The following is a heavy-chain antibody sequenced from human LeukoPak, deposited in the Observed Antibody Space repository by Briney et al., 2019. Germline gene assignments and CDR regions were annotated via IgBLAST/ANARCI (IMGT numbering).Heavy chain of an antibody. Sequence: SETLSLTCTVSGGSISSYYWSWIRQPPGKGLEWIGYIYYSGSTNYNPSLKSRVTISVDTSKNQFSLKLSSVTAANTAVYYCARETGGGFDPWGQGTLVTVSS. V-gene: IGHV4-59*01. D-gene: IGHD3-10*01. CDR3: ARETGGGFDP. CDR1: GGSISSYY. J-gene: IGHJ5*02. CDR2: IYYSGST.